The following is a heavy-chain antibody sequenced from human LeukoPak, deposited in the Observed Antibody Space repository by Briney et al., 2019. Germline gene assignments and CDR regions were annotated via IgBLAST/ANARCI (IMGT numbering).Heavy chain of an antibody. Sequence: HAGGSLRLSCAASGFTFSSYAMSWVRQAPGKGLEWVSAISGSGGSTYYADSVKGRFTISRDNSKNTLYLQMNSLRAEDTAVYYCAKDWSGYDILTGYYISYYFDYWGQGTLVTVSS. CDR2: ISGSGGST. CDR1: GFTFSSYA. V-gene: IGHV3-23*01. J-gene: IGHJ4*02. D-gene: IGHD3-9*01. CDR3: AKDWSGYDILTGYYISYYFDY.